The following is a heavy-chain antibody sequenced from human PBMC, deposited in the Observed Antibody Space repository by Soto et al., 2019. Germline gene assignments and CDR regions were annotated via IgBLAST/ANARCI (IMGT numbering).Heavy chain of an antibody. CDR1: GFTFRNYN. Sequence: GGSLRLSCAASGFTFRNYNMNWVRQAPGKGLEWVADITTSSSFRFYADSVKGRFTISRDDAKNSLYLQMNSLRAEDTGVYYCARDLGVALATLTLDYWGQGTLVTVSS. D-gene: IGHD2-15*01. CDR3: ARDLGVALATLTLDY. V-gene: IGHV3-21*01. CDR2: ITTSSSFR. J-gene: IGHJ4*02.